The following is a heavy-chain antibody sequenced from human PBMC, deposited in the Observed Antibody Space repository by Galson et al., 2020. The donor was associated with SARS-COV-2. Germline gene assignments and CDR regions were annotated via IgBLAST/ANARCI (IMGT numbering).Heavy chain of an antibody. Sequence: GGSLRLSCAASGFTFSSHAMHWVRQAPGKGLEWVAQIFFDGSDKYYGDSVKGRFTISRDSSKNTLYLQMNSLRAEDTAVYYCAGSIVLMVYGINYWGQGTLVTVSS. J-gene: IGHJ4*02. V-gene: IGHV3-30*02. CDR1: GFTFSSHA. CDR2: IFFDGSDK. D-gene: IGHD2-8*01. CDR3: AGSIVLMVYGINY.